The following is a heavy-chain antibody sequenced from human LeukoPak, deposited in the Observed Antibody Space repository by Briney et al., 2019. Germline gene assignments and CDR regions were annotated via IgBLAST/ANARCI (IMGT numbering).Heavy chain of an antibody. CDR1: GGSISSSSYY. D-gene: IGHD2-2*01. J-gene: IGHJ3*02. CDR2: IYYSGST. V-gene: IGHV4-39*01. Sequence: SETLSLTCTVSGGSISSSSYYWGWIRQPPGKGLKWIGSIYYSGSTFYNPSLKSRVTMSVDTSKNQFSLKLSSVAAADTAVYYCARHCSSTSCYYRNAFDIWGQGTMVTVSS. CDR3: ARHCSSTSCYYRNAFDI.